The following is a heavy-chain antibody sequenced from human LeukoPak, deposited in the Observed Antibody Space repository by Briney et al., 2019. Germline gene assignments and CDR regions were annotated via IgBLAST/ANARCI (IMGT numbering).Heavy chain of an antibody. J-gene: IGHJ5*02. CDR2: ISGSGGNT. CDR3: AKDFSLGSHNWFDP. Sequence: GGSLRLSCAASGFTFSSSAMSWVRQAPGKGLGWVSAISGSGGNTYYADSVKGRFTISRDNSKNTLYLQMNSLRAEDTALYYCAKDFSLGSHNWFDPWGQGTLVTVSS. CDR1: GFTFSSSA. V-gene: IGHV3-23*01. D-gene: IGHD3-10*01.